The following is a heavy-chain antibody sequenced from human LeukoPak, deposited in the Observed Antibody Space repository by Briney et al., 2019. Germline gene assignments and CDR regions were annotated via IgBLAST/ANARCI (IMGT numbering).Heavy chain of an antibody. CDR3: ASKGCSGGSCYGWFDY. CDR1: GYTFTSYA. Sequence: ASVKVSCKASGYTFTSYAISWVRQAPGQGLKWMGGIIPIFGTANYAQKFQGRVTITADESTSTAYMELSSLRSEDTAVYYCASKGCSGGSCYGWFDYWGQGTLVTVSS. V-gene: IGHV1-69*13. D-gene: IGHD2-15*01. J-gene: IGHJ4*02. CDR2: IIPIFGTA.